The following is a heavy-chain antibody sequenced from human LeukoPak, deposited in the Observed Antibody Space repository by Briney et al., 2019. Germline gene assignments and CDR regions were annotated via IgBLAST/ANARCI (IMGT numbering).Heavy chain of an antibody. V-gene: IGHV4-34*01. D-gene: IGHD2-21*01. CDR1: GGSFSGYY. J-gene: IGHJ4*02. Sequence: KPSETLSLTCAVYGGSFSGYYWSWIRQPPGKGLEWIGEINHSGSTYYNPSLKSRVTISVDTSKNQFSLKLSSVTAADTAVYYCARDHSPGVYYFDYWGQGTLVTVSS. CDR2: INHSGST. CDR3: ARDHSPGVYYFDY.